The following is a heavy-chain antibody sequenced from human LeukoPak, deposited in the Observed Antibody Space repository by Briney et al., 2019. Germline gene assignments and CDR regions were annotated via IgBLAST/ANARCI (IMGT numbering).Heavy chain of an antibody. J-gene: IGHJ3*02. CDR3: ARVPASIRELYAFDI. D-gene: IGHD1-26*01. Sequence: SETLSLTCTVSGGSISSGDYYWSWIRQPPGKGLEWIGYIYYSGSTNYNPSLKSRVTISVDTSKNQFSLKLSSVTAADTAVYYCARVPASIRELYAFDIWGQGTMVTVSS. CDR2: IYYSGST. CDR1: GGSISSGDYY. V-gene: IGHV4-61*08.